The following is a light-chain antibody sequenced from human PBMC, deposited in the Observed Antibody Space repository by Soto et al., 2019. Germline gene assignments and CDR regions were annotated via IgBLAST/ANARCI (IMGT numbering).Light chain of an antibody. CDR3: QQRSNWPLT. CDR2: DAS. CDR1: QGIGDT. Sequence: EFVMTLSPATLSVSPGEGVTLSCRASQGIGDTLACYQHKPGQAPRLLIYDASNRATGIPARFSGSGSGTDFTLTISSLEPEDFAVYYCQQRSNWPLTFGGGTKVDI. J-gene: IGKJ4*01. V-gene: IGKV3D-11*01.